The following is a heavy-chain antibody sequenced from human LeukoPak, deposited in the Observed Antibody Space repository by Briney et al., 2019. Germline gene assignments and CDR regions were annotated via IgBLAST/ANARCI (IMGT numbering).Heavy chain of an antibody. V-gene: IGHV4-39*07. CDR3: ARDYYYYMDV. J-gene: IGHJ6*03. CDR1: GGSIRSSDHY. Sequence: SETLSLTCTVSGGSIRSSDHYWAWIRQPPGKGLEWIGSIYHSGSTYYNPSLKSRVTISVDTSKNQFSLKLSSVTVAATAVYYCARDYYYYMDVWGKGTTVTVSS. CDR2: IYHSGST.